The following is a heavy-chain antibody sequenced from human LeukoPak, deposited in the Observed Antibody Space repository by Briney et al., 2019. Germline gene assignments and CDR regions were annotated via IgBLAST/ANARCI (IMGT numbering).Heavy chain of an antibody. Sequence: GASVKVSCKASGYTFTRYEINWVRQATGQGPEWMGWMNPNSGNTGYAQKLQGRVTMTRDTSISTAYMELSSLRSEDTAVYYCARRADFYDSSAYLYWGQGTLVTVSS. V-gene: IGHV1-8*01. D-gene: IGHD3-22*01. CDR2: MNPNSGNT. CDR1: GYTFTRYE. J-gene: IGHJ4*02. CDR3: ARRADFYDSSAYLY.